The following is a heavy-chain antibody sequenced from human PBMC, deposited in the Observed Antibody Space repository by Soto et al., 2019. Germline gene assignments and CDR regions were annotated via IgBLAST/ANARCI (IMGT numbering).Heavy chain of an antibody. J-gene: IGHJ4*02. CDR2: IYHSGST. D-gene: IGHD3-10*01. CDR3: ASITLVRGVTNYFDY. CDR1: DGTSSDIDG. V-gene: IGHV4-4*02. Sequence: SQTICVRWGVVDGTSSDIDGCRCVRKSPGKGLEWIGEIYHSGSTNYNPSLKSRVTISVDKSKNQFSLKLSSVTAADTAVYYCASITLVRGVTNYFDYWGQGTLVTVS.